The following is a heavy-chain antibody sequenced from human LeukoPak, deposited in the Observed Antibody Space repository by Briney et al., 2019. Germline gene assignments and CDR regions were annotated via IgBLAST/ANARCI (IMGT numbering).Heavy chain of an antibody. D-gene: IGHD3-22*01. CDR3: VRGGRYDSTDYYSTYYYYGMDV. V-gene: IGHV3-30*04. Sequence: PGGSLRLSCAASGFTFSSYAMHWVRQAPGKGLEWVAVISYDGSNKYYADSVKGRFTISRDNSKNTLYPQMNSLRAEDTAVYYCVRGGRYDSTDYYSTYYYYGMDVWGQGTTVTVSS. J-gene: IGHJ6*02. CDR2: ISYDGSNK. CDR1: GFTFSSYA.